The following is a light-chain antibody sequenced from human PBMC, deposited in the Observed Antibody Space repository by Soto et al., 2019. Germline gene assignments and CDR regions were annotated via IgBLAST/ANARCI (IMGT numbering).Light chain of an antibody. V-gene: IGLV2-14*01. J-gene: IGLJ1*01. Sequence: QSALTQPASVSGSPGQSITISCTGTRSDVGGYNYVSWYQQHPGNAPRLMIYEVTNRPSGVSNRFSGSKSGNTASLAISGLQTEDEADYYCSSYTGSTSATLYVFGSGTKLTVL. CDR1: RSDVGGYNY. CDR2: EVT. CDR3: SSYTGSTSATLYV.